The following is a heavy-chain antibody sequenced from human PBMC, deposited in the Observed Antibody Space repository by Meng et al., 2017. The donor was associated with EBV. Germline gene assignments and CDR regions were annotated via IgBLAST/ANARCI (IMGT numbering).Heavy chain of an antibody. CDR3: VRGPPVGVSVPGDY. V-gene: IGHV1-3*01. J-gene: IGHJ4*02. CDR2: INVGVGYT. D-gene: IGHD2-21*01. CDR1: CCAFTSYI. Sequence: VLSFQWWAEWGYPGALMEVSCNTSCCAFTSYILHCVRWAPGQRLEWMGLINVGVGYTKESQKFQCRVTISSDTSATTGYMELSSLRSEDTAVYYCVRGPPVGVSVPGDYWGQGTLVTVSS.